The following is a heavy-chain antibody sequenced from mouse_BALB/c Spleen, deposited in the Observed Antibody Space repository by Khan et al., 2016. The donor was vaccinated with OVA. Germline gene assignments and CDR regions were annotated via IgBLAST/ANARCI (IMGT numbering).Heavy chain of an antibody. D-gene: IGHD2-3*01. CDR2: IAPANGKT. CDR3: AHPSYDPRYFEV. Sequence: EVKLLESGAELVKPGASVKLSCSASGFNIKDSYIHWVKQRPEQGLEWIGRIAPANGKTEYAPKFQGKATITADTSSNTSYLQLSSLTSEDSAVYCCAHPSYDPRYFEVWGAGTTVTVSS. CDR1: GFNIKDSY. V-gene: IGHV14-3*02. J-gene: IGHJ1*01.